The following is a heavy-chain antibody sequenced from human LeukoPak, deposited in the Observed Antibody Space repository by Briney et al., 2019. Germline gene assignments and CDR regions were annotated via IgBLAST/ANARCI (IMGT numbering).Heavy chain of an antibody. D-gene: IGHD6-19*01. Sequence: SETLSLTCTVSGGSISSYYWSWIRQPPGKGLEWIGYIYYSGSTNYNPSLKSRVTISVDTSKNQFSLKLSSVTAADTAVYYCARRSGGSGWYYFDYWGQGTLVTASS. CDR3: ARRSGGSGWYYFDY. V-gene: IGHV4-59*08. CDR2: IYYSGST. J-gene: IGHJ4*02. CDR1: GGSISSYY.